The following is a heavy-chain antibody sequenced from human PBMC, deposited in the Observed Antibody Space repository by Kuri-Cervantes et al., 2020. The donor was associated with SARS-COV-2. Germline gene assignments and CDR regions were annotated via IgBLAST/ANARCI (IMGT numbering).Heavy chain of an antibody. CDR1: GFTFSNYG. V-gene: IGHV3-48*01. CDR2: IGPSSSNI. Sequence: GESLKISCVVSGFTFSNYGMNWVRQAPGKGLEWVSYIGPSSSNIYYADSVKGRFTISRDNAKNLLYLQMNSLRAEDTAVYYCARDLGSRLAARGDWGQGTLVTVSS. CDR3: ARDLGSRLAARGD. J-gene: IGHJ4*02. D-gene: IGHD6-6*01.